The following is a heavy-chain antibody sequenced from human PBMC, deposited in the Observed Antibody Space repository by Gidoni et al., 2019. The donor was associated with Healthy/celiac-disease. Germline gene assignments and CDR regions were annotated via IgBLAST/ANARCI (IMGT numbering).Heavy chain of an antibody. CDR1: GFPFRSSW. J-gene: IGHJ6*02. CDR2: IKQDGSEK. Sequence: EVQLVESGGGLVQPVGSLRLSCAASGFPFRSSWISWVRQAPGKGREWVANIKQDGSEKYYVDSGKGRFTISRDNAKNSLYLQMNSLRAEDTAVYYCAKFAGTVHYYYYGMDVWGQGTTVTVSS. D-gene: IGHD6-13*01. V-gene: IGHV3-7*01. CDR3: AKFAGTVHYYYYGMDV.